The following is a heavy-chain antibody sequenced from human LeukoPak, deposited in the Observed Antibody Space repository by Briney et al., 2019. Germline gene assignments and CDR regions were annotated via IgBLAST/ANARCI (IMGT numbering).Heavy chain of an antibody. Sequence: GGSLRLSCAASGFTFSTYHMNWVRQAPGKGLEWVSYIHSSSGTIHYADSVKGRFTISRDNARNSLYLQMSSLRAEDTAVYYCARVVQDVTGADYWGQGTLLIVSS. J-gene: IGHJ4*02. CDR1: GFTFSTYH. V-gene: IGHV3-48*01. D-gene: IGHD3-9*01. CDR3: ARVVQDVTGADY. CDR2: IHSSSGTI.